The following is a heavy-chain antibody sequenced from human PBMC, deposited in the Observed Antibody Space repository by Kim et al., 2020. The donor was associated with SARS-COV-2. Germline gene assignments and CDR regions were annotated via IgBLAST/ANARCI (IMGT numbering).Heavy chain of an antibody. J-gene: IGHJ6*02. V-gene: IGHV3-43*01. D-gene: IGHD1-1*01. CDR1: GFTFDDYT. CDR3: AKDISVGNWNDSWSHGMDV. Sequence: GGSLRLSCAASGFTFDDYTMHWVRQAPGKGLEWVSLISWDGGSTYYADSVKGRFTISRDNSKNSLYLQMNSLRTEDTALYYCAKDISVGNWNDSWSHGMDVWGQGTTVTVSS. CDR2: ISWDGGST.